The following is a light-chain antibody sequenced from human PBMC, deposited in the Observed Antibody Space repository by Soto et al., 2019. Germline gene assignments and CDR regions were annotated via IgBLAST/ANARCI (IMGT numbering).Light chain of an antibody. Sequence: QYALTQPASVSESPGQSITISCTGTSSDVGGYNSVSWYQQHPGKAPKVMIYDVSNRHSGVSNRFSGSKSGNTASLTISGLQAEDEADYYCSSYTSSSSYVFGSGTKLTVL. V-gene: IGLV2-14*01. CDR2: DVS. J-gene: IGLJ6*01. CDR1: SSDVGGYNS. CDR3: SSYTSSSSYV.